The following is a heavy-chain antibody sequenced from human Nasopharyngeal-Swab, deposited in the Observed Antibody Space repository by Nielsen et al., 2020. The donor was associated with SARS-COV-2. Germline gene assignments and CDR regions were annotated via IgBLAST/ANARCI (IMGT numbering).Heavy chain of an antibody. D-gene: IGHD1-26*01. J-gene: IGHJ4*02. CDR2: INWDSSYI. Sequence: GESLKISCAGSGFTFSSYSMNWVRQAPGKGLEWISSINWDSSYIYHADSVKGRFTISRDNAKNSLYLQMTGLRAEDMAVYYCVRGTIVGAAGYDYWGQGTLLTVSS. V-gene: IGHV3-21*01. CDR3: VRGTIVGAAGYDY. CDR1: GFTFSSYS.